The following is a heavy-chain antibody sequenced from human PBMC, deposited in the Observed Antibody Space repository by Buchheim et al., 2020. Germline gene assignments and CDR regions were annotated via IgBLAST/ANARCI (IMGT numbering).Heavy chain of an antibody. CDR2: ISSSSSYI. Sequence: EVQLVESGGGLVNPGMSLRLSCAASNFAFSTYTMNWVRQAPGRGLEWVSSISSSSSYIYYADSVKGRFTISRDNAKNSLYLQMNSLRAEDTAVYYCARDPTTVVTLEWFDPWGQGTL. CDR3: ARDPTTVVTLEWFDP. CDR1: NFAFSTYT. V-gene: IGHV3-21*01. D-gene: IGHD4-23*01. J-gene: IGHJ5*02.